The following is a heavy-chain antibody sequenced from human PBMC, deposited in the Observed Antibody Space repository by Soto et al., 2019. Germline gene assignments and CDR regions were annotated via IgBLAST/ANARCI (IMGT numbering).Heavy chain of an antibody. D-gene: IGHD6-13*01. J-gene: IGHJ4*02. Sequence: QVQLVQSGAEVKKPGASVKVSCKASGYTFTSYYLYWVRQAPGQGLEWMGIIDPSGGSSTYAQKFQGRVTMTRDTSTSTVYMELSILRSEDTAVYYCARVPSSSWYGLGVYYFDYWGQGTLVTVSS. CDR2: IDPSGGSS. CDR1: GYTFTSYY. CDR3: ARVPSSSWYGLGVYYFDY. V-gene: IGHV1-46*01.